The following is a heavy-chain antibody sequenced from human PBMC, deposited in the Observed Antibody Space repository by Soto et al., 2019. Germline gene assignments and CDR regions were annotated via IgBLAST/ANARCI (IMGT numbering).Heavy chain of an antibody. CDR2: IYYTGTT. D-gene: IGHD4-17*01. CDR3: ARGINDYGDYGGLDY. Sequence: QVQLQEAGPGLVKPSETLSLTCTVSDDSISSYYWSWIRQPPGKGLEWIGYIYYTGTTNYNPSLESRVTMSVDTSKNQFSLKLSSVTAADTAVYYCARGINDYGDYGGLDYWGQGTLVTVSS. V-gene: IGHV4-59*08. J-gene: IGHJ4*02. CDR1: DDSISSYY.